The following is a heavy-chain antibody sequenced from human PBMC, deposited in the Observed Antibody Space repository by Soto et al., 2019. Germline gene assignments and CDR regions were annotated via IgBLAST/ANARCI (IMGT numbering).Heavy chain of an antibody. CDR2: IYYSGST. Sequence: SETRSLTCTVSGGSISSGGYYWSWIRQHPGKGLEWIGYIYYSGSTYYNPSLKSRVTIAVDTSKNQFSLKLSSVTAADTAVYYCARDNPHQYSSSDYYYMDVWGKGTTVTVSS. CDR1: GGSISSGGYY. CDR3: ARDNPHQYSSSDYYYMDV. V-gene: IGHV4-31*03. J-gene: IGHJ6*03. D-gene: IGHD6-6*01.